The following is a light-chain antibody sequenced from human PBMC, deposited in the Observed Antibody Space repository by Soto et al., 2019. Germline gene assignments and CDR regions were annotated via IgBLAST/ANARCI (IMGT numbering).Light chain of an antibody. CDR3: QQYNTWPIT. Sequence: DIVLTQSPGTLSLSPGERATLSCRASQSVSDNLAWYQQKPGQGPRLLVYRASTRTLGIPARFSGSESGTEFTLTISSLQSEDFAVYYCQQYNTWPITFSQGTRLEIK. V-gene: IGKV3-15*01. CDR2: RAS. J-gene: IGKJ5*01. CDR1: QSVSDN.